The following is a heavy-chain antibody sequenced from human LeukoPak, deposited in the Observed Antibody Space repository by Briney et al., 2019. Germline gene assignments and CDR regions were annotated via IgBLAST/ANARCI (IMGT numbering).Heavy chain of an antibody. Sequence: GGSLRLSCAASGFTFSSYAMSWVRQAPGKGLEWASAISGSGGSTYYADSVKGRFTISRDNSKNTLYLQMNSLRAEDTAVYYCAKDLEEAVAGTWDYWGQGTLVTVSS. D-gene: IGHD6-19*01. V-gene: IGHV3-23*01. CDR3: AKDLEEAVAGTWDY. CDR1: GFTFSSYA. J-gene: IGHJ4*02. CDR2: ISGSGGST.